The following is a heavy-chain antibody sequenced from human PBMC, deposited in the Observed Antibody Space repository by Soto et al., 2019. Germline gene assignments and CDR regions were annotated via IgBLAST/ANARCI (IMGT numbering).Heavy chain of an antibody. J-gene: IGHJ4*02. CDR3: ARDRADMVTDYHPIFDR. Sequence: EVQLVESGGVLVQPGGSLRLSCAASGFTFSNHWMHWLRQAPGKGLVWVSRIKNDGSSTSYADSVRGRFTISRDNARNTLYLQMNNLRVEDTAMYYCARDRADMVTDYHPIFDRWGQGTLVTVSS. CDR2: IKNDGSST. D-gene: IGHD3-16*01. CDR1: GFTFSNHW. V-gene: IGHV3-74*01.